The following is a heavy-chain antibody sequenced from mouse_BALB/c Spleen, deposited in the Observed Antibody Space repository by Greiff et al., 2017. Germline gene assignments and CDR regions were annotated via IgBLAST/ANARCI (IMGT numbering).Heavy chain of an antibody. J-gene: IGHJ2*01. D-gene: IGHD1-1*01. CDR3: TRSDYYGSSYGPCDY. CDR1: GYTFTSYY. Sequence: QVQLQQSGAELVKPGASVKLSCKASGYTFTSYYMYWVKQRPGQGLEWIGEINPSNGGTNFNEKFKSKATLTVDKSSSTAYMQLSSLTSEDSAVYYCTRSDYYGSSYGPCDYWGQGTTLTVSS. CDR2: INPSNGGT. V-gene: IGHV1S81*02.